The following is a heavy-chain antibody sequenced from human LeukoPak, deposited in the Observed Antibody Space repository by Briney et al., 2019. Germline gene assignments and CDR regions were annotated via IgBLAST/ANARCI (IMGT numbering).Heavy chain of an antibody. CDR3: ARESHCSSTSCYHFESSWWFDP. Sequence: TSETLSLTCTVSGGSISSGGYYWSWIRQHPGKGLEWIGYIYYSGSTYYNPSLKSRVTISVDTSKNQFSLKLSSVTAADTAVYYCARESHCSSTSCYHFESSWWFDPWGQGTLVTVSS. CDR1: GGSISSGGYY. CDR2: IYYSGST. D-gene: IGHD2-2*01. V-gene: IGHV4-31*03. J-gene: IGHJ5*02.